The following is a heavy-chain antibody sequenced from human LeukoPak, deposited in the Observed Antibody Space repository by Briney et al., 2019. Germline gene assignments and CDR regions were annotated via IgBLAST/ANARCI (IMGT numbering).Heavy chain of an antibody. V-gene: IGHV1-69*13. D-gene: IGHD5-24*01. CDR3: ARGAGSDGRDWFDP. Sequence: ASVKVSCKASGGTFSSYAISWVRQAPGQGLEWMGGIIPILGTANYAQKFQGRVTITADESTSTAYMELSSLRSEDTAVYYCARGAGSDGRDWFDPWGQGTLVTVSS. CDR1: GGTFSSYA. J-gene: IGHJ5*02. CDR2: IIPILGTA.